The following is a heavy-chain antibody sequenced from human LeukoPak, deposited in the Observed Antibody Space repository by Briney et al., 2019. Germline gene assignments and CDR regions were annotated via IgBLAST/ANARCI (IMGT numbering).Heavy chain of an antibody. V-gene: IGHV1-46*01. CDR3: ARGTVSDIDY. D-gene: IGHD1-1*01. CDR1: GYNFTSYH. CDR2: INPSGGST. Sequence: ASVKVSCKASGYNFTSYHIHWVRQAPGQGLEWMGIINPSGGSTSYAQKFQGRVTMTRDTSTSTVYMELSSLRSEDTAVYYCARGTVSDIDYWGQGTLVTVSS. J-gene: IGHJ4*02.